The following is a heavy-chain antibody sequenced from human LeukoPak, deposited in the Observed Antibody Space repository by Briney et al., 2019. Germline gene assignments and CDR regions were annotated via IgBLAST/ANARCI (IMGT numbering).Heavy chain of an antibody. D-gene: IGHD3-16*01. J-gene: IGHJ4*02. CDR1: GFTFSSYG. CDR3: AKDRDVGGYYFDY. CDR2: ISYDGSNK. V-gene: IGHV3-30*18. Sequence: PGRSLRLSCAASGFTFSSYGMHWVRQAPGKGLEWVAVISYDGSNKYYADSVKGRFTISRDNSKNTLYLRMNSLRAEDTAVYYCAKDRDVGGYYFDYWGQGTLVTVSS.